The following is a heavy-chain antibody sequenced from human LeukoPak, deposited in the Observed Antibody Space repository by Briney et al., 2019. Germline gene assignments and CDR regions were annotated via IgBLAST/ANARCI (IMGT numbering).Heavy chain of an antibody. Sequence: PSENLSLTCTVSGGSISSYYWSWIRQPAGKGLEWIGRIYTSGSTNYNPSLKRRVTISVDTSNTQFSLKLSSVTAADTAVYYCARDSRRYSSSWYDNDNWFDPWGQGTLVTVSS. CDR2: IYTSGST. CDR1: GGSISSYY. D-gene: IGHD6-13*01. V-gene: IGHV4-4*07. J-gene: IGHJ5*02. CDR3: ARDSRRYSSSWYDNDNWFDP.